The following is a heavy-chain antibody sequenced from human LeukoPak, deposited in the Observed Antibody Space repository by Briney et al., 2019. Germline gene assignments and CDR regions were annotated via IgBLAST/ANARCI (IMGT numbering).Heavy chain of an antibody. CDR3: AKRGDCSTTSCNHVDY. J-gene: IGHJ4*02. Sequence: STARALGCCVPGGAIGRIGADWDWIRKPPGKGLEWIGTIHYSGSTYYNPSLKSRVTISVDTSKNHFSLKLSSVTAADTAMYFCAKRGDCSTTSCNHVDYWGQGTLVTVSS. V-gene: IGHV4-39*02. CDR2: IHYSGST. D-gene: IGHD2-2*01. CDR1: GGAIGRIGAD.